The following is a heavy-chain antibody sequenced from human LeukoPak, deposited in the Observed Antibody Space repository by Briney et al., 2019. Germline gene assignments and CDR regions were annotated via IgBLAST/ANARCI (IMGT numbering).Heavy chain of an antibody. D-gene: IGHD6-19*01. J-gene: IGHJ6*02. CDR2: ISYDGSNK. Sequence: GRSLRLSCAASGFTFSSYAMHWVRQAPGKGLEWVAVISYDGSNKYYADSVKGRFTISRDNSKNTLYLQMNSLRAEDTAVYYCARDPRSGWYCYYYYYGMDVWGRGTTVTVSS. CDR1: GFTFSSYA. CDR3: ARDPRSGWYCYYYYYGMDV. V-gene: IGHV3-30*04.